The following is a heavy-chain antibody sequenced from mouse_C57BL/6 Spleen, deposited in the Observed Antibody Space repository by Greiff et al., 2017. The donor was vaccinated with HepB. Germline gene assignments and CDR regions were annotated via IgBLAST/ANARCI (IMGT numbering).Heavy chain of an antibody. Sequence: QVQLKQPGAELVRPGSSVKLSCKASGYTFTSYWMHWVKQRPIQGLEWIGNIDPSDSETHYNQKFKDKATLTVDKSSSTAYMQLSSLTSEDSAVYYCALITTVVATDDYWGQGTTLTVSS. V-gene: IGHV1-52*01. D-gene: IGHD1-1*01. J-gene: IGHJ2*01. CDR1: GYTFTSYW. CDR3: ALITTVVATDDY. CDR2: IDPSDSET.